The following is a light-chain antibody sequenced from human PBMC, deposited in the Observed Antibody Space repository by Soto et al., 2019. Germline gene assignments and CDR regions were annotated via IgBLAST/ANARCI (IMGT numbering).Light chain of an antibody. Sequence: EIVMTQSPATLSVSPGERATLSCRASQSVSSNLAWYQQKPGQAPRLLIYGASTRATGIPARFSGSGSGTEFTPTISSLQSEDFQVYYCQQYNNWPYTFGQGTKVDIK. J-gene: IGKJ2*01. V-gene: IGKV3-15*01. CDR3: QQYNNWPYT. CDR2: GAS. CDR1: QSVSSN.